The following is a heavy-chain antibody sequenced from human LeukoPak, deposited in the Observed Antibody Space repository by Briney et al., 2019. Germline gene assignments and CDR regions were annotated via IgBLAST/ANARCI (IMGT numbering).Heavy chain of an antibody. Sequence: GGSLRLSCAASGFTFSSYAMHWVRQAPGKGLEWVALISYDGSNKYYADSVKGRFTISRDNSKNTLYLQMNSLRAEDTAVYYCARGRAARPYYYYGMDVWGQGTTVTVSS. CDR2: ISYDGSNK. V-gene: IGHV3-30*04. J-gene: IGHJ6*02. D-gene: IGHD6-6*01. CDR1: GFTFSSYA. CDR3: ARGRAARPYYYYGMDV.